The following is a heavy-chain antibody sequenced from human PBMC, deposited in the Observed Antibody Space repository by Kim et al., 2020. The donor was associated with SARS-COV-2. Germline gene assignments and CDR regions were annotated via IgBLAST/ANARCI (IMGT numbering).Heavy chain of an antibody. Sequence: SETLSLTCSVSGGSISSGSYYWSWIRQPAGKGLEWIGRIYTSVSTTYNPSLKSRLTISLDTSKNQFSLKMGSVTAADTAVYYCARDRRYDTSGYYYWYSDLWGRGTLVTVSS. CDR2: IYTSVST. V-gene: IGHV4-61*02. J-gene: IGHJ2*01. CDR3: ARDRRYDTSGYYYWYSDL. D-gene: IGHD3-22*01. CDR1: GGSISSGSYY.